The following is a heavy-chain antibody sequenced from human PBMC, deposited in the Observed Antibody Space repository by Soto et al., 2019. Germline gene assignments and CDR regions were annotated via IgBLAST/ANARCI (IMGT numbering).Heavy chain of an antibody. CDR2: IGTAGDT. D-gene: IGHD2-21*02. Sequence: GGSLRLSCAASGFTFSSYDMHWVRQATGKGLEWVSAIGTAGDTYYPGSVKGRFTISRENAKNSLYLQMNSLRAGDTAVYYCARALLGDAFDIWGKGTMVTVSS. V-gene: IGHV3-13*01. J-gene: IGHJ3*02. CDR1: GFTFSSYD. CDR3: ARALLGDAFDI.